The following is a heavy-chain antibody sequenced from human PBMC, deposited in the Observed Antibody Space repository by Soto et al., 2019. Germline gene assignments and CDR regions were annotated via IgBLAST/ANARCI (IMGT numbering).Heavy chain of an antibody. V-gene: IGHV4-39*01. CDR3: ARHRIKVVRRGFDN. D-gene: IGHD1-20*01. Sequence: SETLSLTCTVSTDSSSFTNSYWGWIRQPPGKGLQWIGSSSYNGATFYNPSLKGRVVISFDTSKKQSSLQVTSVTAADTAVYFCARHRIKVVRRGFDNWGQGSPVTVSS. CDR1: TDSSSFTNSY. J-gene: IGHJ4*01. CDR2: SSYNGAT.